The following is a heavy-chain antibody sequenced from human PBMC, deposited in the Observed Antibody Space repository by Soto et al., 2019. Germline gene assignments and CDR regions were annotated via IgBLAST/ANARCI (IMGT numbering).Heavy chain of an antibody. CDR2: IYGGGTT. J-gene: IGHJ4*02. Sequence: EVQLVEFGGGLIQPGGSLRLSCAASGFTVSSKYMTWVRQAPGKGLEWVSVIYGGGTTYYADSVKGRFTISRDNSKNTLYLQMNSLRAEDTAVYYCVQTTGWPGFDFWGQGTLGTVSS. CDR3: VQTTGWPGFDF. CDR1: GFTVSSKY. D-gene: IGHD6-19*01. V-gene: IGHV3-53*01.